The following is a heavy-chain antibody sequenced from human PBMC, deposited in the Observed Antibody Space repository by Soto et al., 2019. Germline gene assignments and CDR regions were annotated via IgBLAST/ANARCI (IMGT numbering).Heavy chain of an antibody. D-gene: IGHD3-22*01. J-gene: IGHJ4*02. CDR1: GYTFTSYD. Sequence: ASVKVSCKASGYTFTSYDINWVRQATGQGLEWMGIINPSGGSTSYAQKFQGRVTMTRDTSTSTVYMELSSLRSEDTAVYYCARYYYDSSGYSYFDYWGQGTLVTVSS. CDR2: INPSGGST. CDR3: ARYYYDSSGYSYFDY. V-gene: IGHV1-46*01.